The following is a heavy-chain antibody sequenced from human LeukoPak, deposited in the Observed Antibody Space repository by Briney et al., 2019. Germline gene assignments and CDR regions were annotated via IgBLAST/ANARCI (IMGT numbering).Heavy chain of an antibody. Sequence: ASVNVSCTASGYTFTSYGISWVRQAPGQGLEWMGWISAYNGNTNYAQKLQGRVTMTTDTSTSTAYMELRSLRSDDTAVYYCARVRLYYYGSGSYYGVYYYMDVWGKGTTVTVSS. D-gene: IGHD3-10*01. CDR1: GYTFTSYG. J-gene: IGHJ6*03. V-gene: IGHV1-18*01. CDR2: ISAYNGNT. CDR3: ARVRLYYYGSGSYYGVYYYMDV.